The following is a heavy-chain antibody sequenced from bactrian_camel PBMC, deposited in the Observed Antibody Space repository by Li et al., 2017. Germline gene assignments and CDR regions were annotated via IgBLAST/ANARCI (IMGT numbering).Heavy chain of an antibody. CDR1: PFTVSRVD. V-gene: IGHV3S10*01. J-gene: IGHJ4*01. D-gene: IGHD6*01. CDR2: IRSDGIT. CDR3: AAGPWYTDEYRY. Sequence: VQLVESGGGLVQPGGSLKLSCAASPFTVSRVDMSWVRQAPGKGLEWVSGIRSDGITYYANSVKGRFTIARGNTKDTVYLQMLGLKSEDTALYYCAAGPWYTDEYRYWGQGTQVTVS.